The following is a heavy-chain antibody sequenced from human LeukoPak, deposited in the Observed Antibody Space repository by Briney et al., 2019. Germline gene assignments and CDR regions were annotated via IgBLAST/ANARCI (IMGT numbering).Heavy chain of an antibody. CDR3: ARGRAKSNDPPVDY. CDR2: LSPSSSDT. J-gene: IGHJ4*02. D-gene: IGHD2-2*01. V-gene: IGHV1-2*02. CDR1: GYFFTDYY. Sequence: GASVKVSCKASGYFFTDYYIHWVRQAPGQGLEWMGWLSPSSSDTKYAQNFQGRVTMTRDTSINTAYMELSSLRSGDTAVYFCARGRAKSNDPPVDYWGQGTLVTVSS.